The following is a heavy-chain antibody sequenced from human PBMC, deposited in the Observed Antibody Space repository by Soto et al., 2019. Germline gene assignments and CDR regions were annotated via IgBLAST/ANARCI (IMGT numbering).Heavy chain of an antibody. J-gene: IGHJ4*02. V-gene: IGHV4-30-4*01. CDR1: GGSISIGDYY. CDR3: AREATVVTYYFDY. D-gene: IGHD4-17*01. CDR2: IYYSGST. Sequence: QVQLQESGPGLVKPSQTLSLTCTVSGGSISIGDYYWSWIRQPPGKGLEWIGYIYYSGSTYYNPSLKSRVTISVDTSKNQFSLKLSSVTAAVTAVYYCAREATVVTYYFDYWGQGTLVTVSS.